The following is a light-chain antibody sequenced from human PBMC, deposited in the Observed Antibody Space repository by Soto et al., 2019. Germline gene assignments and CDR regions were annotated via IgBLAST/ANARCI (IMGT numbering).Light chain of an antibody. J-gene: IGLJ1*01. Sequence: QSALTQPASVSGSPGQSITISCSGTSSDVGTYNLVSWYQQYPGKAPKVLIYEGSKRPSGVSYRFSGSKSGNTASLTISGLQAEDEAEYYCCSYIGSSTDVFGTGTKLTVL. CDR1: SSDVGTYNL. CDR3: CSYIGSSTDV. CDR2: EGS. V-gene: IGLV2-23*01.